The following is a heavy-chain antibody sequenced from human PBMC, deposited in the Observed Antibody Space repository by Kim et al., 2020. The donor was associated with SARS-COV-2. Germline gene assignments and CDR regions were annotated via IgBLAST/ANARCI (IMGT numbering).Heavy chain of an antibody. J-gene: IGHJ3*02. CDR3: ARVVTIFGVVSDAFDI. D-gene: IGHD3-3*01. Sequence: SETLSLTCTVSGGSISSYYWSWIRQPPGKGLEWIGYIYYSGSTNYNPSLKSRVTISVDTSKNQFSLKLSSVTAADTAVYYCARVVTIFGVVSDAFDIWG. CDR1: GGSISSYY. CDR2: IYYSGST. V-gene: IGHV4-59*01.